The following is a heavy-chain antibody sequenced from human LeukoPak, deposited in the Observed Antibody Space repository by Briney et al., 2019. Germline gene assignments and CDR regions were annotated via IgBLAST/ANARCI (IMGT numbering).Heavy chain of an antibody. V-gene: IGHV4-59*12. Sequence: SETLSLTCTVSGCSISSYYWSWIRQPPGKGLEWIGYIYYSGSTNYNPSLKSRVTISVDTSKNQFSLKLRSVTAADTAVYYCARVEATHDAFDIWGQGTMVTVSS. CDR2: IYYSGST. J-gene: IGHJ3*02. D-gene: IGHD1-26*01. CDR3: ARVEATHDAFDI. CDR1: GCSISSYY.